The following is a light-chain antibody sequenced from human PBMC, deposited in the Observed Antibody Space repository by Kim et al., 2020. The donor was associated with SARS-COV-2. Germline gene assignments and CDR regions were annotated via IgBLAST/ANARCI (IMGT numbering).Light chain of an antibody. CDR2: GKN. V-gene: IGLV3-19*01. CDR3: FSRDSSGTNL. CDR1: SLRNFF. J-gene: IGLJ7*01. Sequence: SSELTQDPDVSVALGQTVRITCQGDSLRNFFASWIQQKPGQAPTLVIYGKNNRPSGIPDRFSGSSSGNTASLTITGAQAEDEADYYCFSRDSSGTNLFGAGTQLTVL.